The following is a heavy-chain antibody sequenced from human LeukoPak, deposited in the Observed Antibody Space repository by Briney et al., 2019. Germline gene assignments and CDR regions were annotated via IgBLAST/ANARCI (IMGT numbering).Heavy chain of an antibody. CDR2: MNPKSGNT. D-gene: IGHD3-3*01. V-gene: IGHV1-8*01. J-gene: IGHJ6*03. Sequence: GASVRVSCKASGYTFTSYDINWVRQAPGQGLEWMGWMNPKSGNTGYAQKFQGRVTITRNTSISTAYMELSSLRSEDTAVYYCARGGYYDFWSGYYPYYYYYYMDVWGKGTTVTVSS. CDR3: ARGGYYDFWSGYYPYYYYYYMDV. CDR1: GYTFTSYD.